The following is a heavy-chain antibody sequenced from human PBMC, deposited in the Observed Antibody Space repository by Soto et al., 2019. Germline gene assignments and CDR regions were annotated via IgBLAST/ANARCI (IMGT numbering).Heavy chain of an antibody. V-gene: IGHV3-30*18. CDR2: ISYDGSNK. CDR1: GFTFSSYG. D-gene: IGHD6-19*01. J-gene: IGHJ4*02. Sequence: QVQLVESGGGVVQPGRSLRLSCAASGFTFSSYGMHWVRQAPGKGLEWVAVISYDGSNKYYADSVKGRFTISRDNSKNTLYLQMNSLRAEDTAVYYYAKDGGDLAVAGNFDYWGQGTLVTVSS. CDR3: AKDGGDLAVAGNFDY.